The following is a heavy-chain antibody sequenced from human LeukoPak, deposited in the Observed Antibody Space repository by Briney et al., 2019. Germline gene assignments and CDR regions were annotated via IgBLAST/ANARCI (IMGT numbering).Heavy chain of an antibody. CDR3: ARDLGYDFWRGLYAFDI. Sequence: SETLPLTCTVSGYSSSSGYYWGWIRPPPGKGLESIGRIYHSGSTDYTPSLKSRVTISVDTSKNQFSLKLSSVTAADTAVYYCARDLGYDFWRGLYAFDIWGQGKMVTVSS. CDR2: IYHSGST. J-gene: IGHJ3*02. CDR1: GYSSSSGYY. D-gene: IGHD3-3*01. V-gene: IGHV4-38-2*02.